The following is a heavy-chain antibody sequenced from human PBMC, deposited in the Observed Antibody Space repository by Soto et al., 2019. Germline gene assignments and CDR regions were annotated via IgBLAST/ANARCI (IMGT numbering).Heavy chain of an antibody. CDR2: IRSKAYGGTT. CDR1: GFTFGDYA. J-gene: IGHJ6*03. CDR3: TRQLILRYFDWLLRAQNYYYYMDV. D-gene: IGHD3-9*01. Sequence: PGGSLRLSCAASGFTFGDYAMSWFRQAPGKGLEWVGFIRSKAYGGTTEYAASVKGRFTISRDDSKSIAYLQMNSLKTEDTAVYYCTRQLILRYFDWLLRAQNYYYYMDVWGKGTTVTVSS. V-gene: IGHV3-49*03.